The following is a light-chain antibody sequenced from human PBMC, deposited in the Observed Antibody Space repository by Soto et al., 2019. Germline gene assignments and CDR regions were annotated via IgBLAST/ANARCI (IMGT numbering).Light chain of an antibody. CDR2: GAS. V-gene: IGKV3-20*01. CDR1: QNVYINS. J-gene: IGKJ3*01. CDR3: QQYGDSPLT. Sequence: EVVLTQSPGTLSLSPGERATLSCRASQNVYINSLAWYQQKPGQTPRLLIYGASTRAAAIPDRFSGSGSGADFAVSIDGLEPEDFAIYYCQQYGDSPLTFGHGTRVD.